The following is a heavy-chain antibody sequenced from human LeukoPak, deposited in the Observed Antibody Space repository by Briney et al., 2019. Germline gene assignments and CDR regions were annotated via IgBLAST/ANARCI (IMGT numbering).Heavy chain of an antibody. CDR2: IYYTET. CDR1: GRSVSNYY. J-gene: IGHJ4*02. Sequence: PSDTLSLTCTLSGRSVSNYYWSWIRQSPGKGLEWIVYIYYTETSYNPSLKSRVTISADTSKNQFSLKLYSVTAADTAVYYCATRKLGNDYWGQGTLVTVSS. CDR3: ATRKLGNDY. V-gene: IGHV4-59*02. D-gene: IGHD7-27*01.